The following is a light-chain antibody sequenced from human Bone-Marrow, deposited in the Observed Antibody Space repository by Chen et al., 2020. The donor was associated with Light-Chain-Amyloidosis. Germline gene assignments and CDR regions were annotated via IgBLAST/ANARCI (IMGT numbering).Light chain of an antibody. CDR3: QQHHTWPIT. Sequence: EIVMTQSPATLSVSPGERATLSCRPSQSISSSYLAWYHQKPGQAPRLLIYSRSTRATGVPARFSGSGSGTEFTLTISSLQSEDLGVYYCQQHHTWPITFGPGTRVDIK. CDR2: SRS. CDR1: QSISSSY. V-gene: IGKV3-15*01. J-gene: IGKJ3*01.